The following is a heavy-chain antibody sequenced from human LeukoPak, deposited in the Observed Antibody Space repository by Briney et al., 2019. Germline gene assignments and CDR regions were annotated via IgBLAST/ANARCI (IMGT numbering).Heavy chain of an antibody. D-gene: IGHD1-26*01. CDR2: MNPNSGNT. V-gene: IGHV1-8*03. CDR1: GYTFTSYD. Sequence: GASVKVSCKASGYTFTSYDINWVRQATGQGLEWMGWMNPNSGNTGYAQKFQGRVTITRNTSISTAYMELSSLRSEDTAVHYCARVIDGADAFDIWGQGTMVTVSS. J-gene: IGHJ3*02. CDR3: ARVIDGADAFDI.